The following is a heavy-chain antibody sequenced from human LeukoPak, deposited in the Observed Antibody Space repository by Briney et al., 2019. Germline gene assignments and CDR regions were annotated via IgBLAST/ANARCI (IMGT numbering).Heavy chain of an antibody. Sequence: GRSLRLSCAASGFTFSSYAMHWVRQAPGKGLEWVAVISYDGSNKYYADSVKGRFTISRDNAKKSVYLQMNSLRAEDTAVYYCARERASRYNWNDYTPPGDAFDIWGQGTMVTVSS. D-gene: IGHD1-1*01. CDR1: GFTFSSYA. J-gene: IGHJ3*02. CDR3: ARERASRYNWNDYTPPGDAFDI. V-gene: IGHV3-30-3*01. CDR2: ISYDGSNK.